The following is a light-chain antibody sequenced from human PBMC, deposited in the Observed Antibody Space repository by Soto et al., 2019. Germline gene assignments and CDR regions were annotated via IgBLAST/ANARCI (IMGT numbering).Light chain of an antibody. CDR1: QRIRSD. V-gene: IGKV3-15*01. CDR3: QQYDNWPLT. J-gene: IGKJ4*01. CDR2: DAS. Sequence: ETVMTQSPATLSVSLGERVTLSCRASQRIRSDLAWYQQKLGQAPRLLIYDASTRATGVPGRFSGSESGTEFTLTISSLQSEDFAVYYCQQYDNWPLTFGGGTKVEIK.